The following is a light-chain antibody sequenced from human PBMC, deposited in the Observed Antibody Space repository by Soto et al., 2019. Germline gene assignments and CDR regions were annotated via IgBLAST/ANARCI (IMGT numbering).Light chain of an antibody. CDR1: QSISNW. CDR3: QQDNSYWA. J-gene: IGKJ1*01. Sequence: DIQMTQSPSILSASVGDRVTITCRASQSISNWLAWYQQKPGKAPKLLIYAASNLDSGVPSRFSGSGSGTEFTLTISSLQHDDFATYFCQQDNSYWAFGQGTKVEIK. CDR2: AAS. V-gene: IGKV1-5*01.